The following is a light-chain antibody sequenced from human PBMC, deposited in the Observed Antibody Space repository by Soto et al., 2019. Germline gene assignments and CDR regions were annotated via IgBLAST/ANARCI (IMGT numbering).Light chain of an antibody. Sequence: QSVLTQPASVSGSPGQSITISCTGTSRDVGGYEYVSWYQQHPGKAPKLMIYEVRDRPSGVSSRFSGSKSGNTASLTISGLQAEDEADYYCSSYRGGSTYVFGTGTKVTVL. V-gene: IGLV2-14*01. CDR2: EVR. CDR1: SRDVGGYEY. J-gene: IGLJ1*01. CDR3: SSYRGGSTYV.